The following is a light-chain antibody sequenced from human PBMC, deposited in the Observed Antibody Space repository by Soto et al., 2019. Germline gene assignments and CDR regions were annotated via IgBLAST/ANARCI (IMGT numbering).Light chain of an antibody. CDR1: QDIRNF. CDR2: AAS. V-gene: IGKV1-27*01. J-gene: IGKJ3*01. Sequence: DMQMTQSPTSLSASVGDRVTSTCRASQDIRNFVAWYQQKLGKAPKLLIYAASTLQSGVPSRFSGSGSGTDFTLTINSLQPEDVATYSCQKYSSVPVFGPGTKVEIK. CDR3: QKYSSVPV.